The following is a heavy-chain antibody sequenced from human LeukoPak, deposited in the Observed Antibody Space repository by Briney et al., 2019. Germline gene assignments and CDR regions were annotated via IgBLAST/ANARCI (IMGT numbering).Heavy chain of an antibody. CDR1: GGSISSGGYS. D-gene: IGHD6-13*01. CDR2: IYHSGST. Sequence: PSQTLSLTCAVSGGSISSGGYSWSWIRQPPGKGLEWIGYIYHSGSTYYNPSLKSRVTISVDTSKNQFSLKLSSVTAADTAVYYCAREPFLAAAALRPFDYWGQGTLVTVSS. CDR3: AREPFLAAAALRPFDY. V-gene: IGHV4-30-2*01. J-gene: IGHJ4*02.